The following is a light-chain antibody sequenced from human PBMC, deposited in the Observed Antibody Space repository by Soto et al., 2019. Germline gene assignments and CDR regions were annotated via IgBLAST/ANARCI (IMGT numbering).Light chain of an antibody. CDR2: GAS. CDR1: QTVSNN. Sequence: EIGMTQSPATLSVSPGERATLSCRASQTVSNNLAWYQQKPGQAPRLLIYGASTKAAGIPARFSGSGSGTDFTLTISSLQSEDYVLYYCQQHNNWPWTFGQGTKVEI. CDR3: QQHNNWPWT. V-gene: IGKV3-15*01. J-gene: IGKJ1*01.